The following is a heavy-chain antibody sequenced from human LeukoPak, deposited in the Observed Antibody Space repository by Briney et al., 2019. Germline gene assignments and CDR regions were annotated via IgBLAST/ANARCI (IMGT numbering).Heavy chain of an antibody. CDR2: IYYSGST. CDR3: ARINGYNWDY. Sequence: PSETLSLTCTVSGGSISSYYWSWIRQPPGKGLEWIGYIYYSGSTNYNPTLKSRVTISADTSKNQFSLKLSSVTAADTAVYYCARINGYNWDYWGQGTLVTVSS. J-gene: IGHJ4*02. D-gene: IGHD5-24*01. V-gene: IGHV4-59*08. CDR1: GGSISSYY.